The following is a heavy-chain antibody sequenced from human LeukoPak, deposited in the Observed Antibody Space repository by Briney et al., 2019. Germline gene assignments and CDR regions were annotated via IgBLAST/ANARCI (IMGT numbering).Heavy chain of an antibody. Sequence: GGSLRLSCAASGFTFDDHGMSWVRQVPGKGLEWVAGINWNGDTASYADAVKGRFTISRDNAKNSLYLQMNSLRAEDRALYYCARGANMNNYDRVWGSHRYIGYYYFDSWGQGTLVTVSS. V-gene: IGHV3-20*04. CDR3: ARGANMNNYDRVWGSHRYIGYYYFDS. CDR1: GFTFDDHG. D-gene: IGHD3-16*02. J-gene: IGHJ4*02. CDR2: INWNGDTA.